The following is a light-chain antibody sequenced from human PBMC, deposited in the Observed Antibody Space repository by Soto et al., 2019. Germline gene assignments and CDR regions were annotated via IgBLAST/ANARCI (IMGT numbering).Light chain of an antibody. CDR1: QSVSSSY. V-gene: IGKV3-20*01. Sequence: EVVLTQSPGTLSLSPGERATLSCRASQSVSSSYLAWYQQKPGQAPRLLIYGASSRATDIPDRFSGSGSGTDFTLTISRLEPEDFAVYYRQQYGPSVPYTFGQGTKLEIK. CDR3: QQYGPSVPYT. J-gene: IGKJ2*01. CDR2: GAS.